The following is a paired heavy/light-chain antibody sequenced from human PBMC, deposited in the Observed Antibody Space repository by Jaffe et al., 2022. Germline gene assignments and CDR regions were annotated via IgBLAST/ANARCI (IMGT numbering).Heavy chain of an antibody. CDR2: ISTTSSYI. CDR3: ARQYCSGGSCYLNYYYYMDV. Sequence: EVQLVESGGGLVKPGGSLRLSCAASGFIFSGYNINWVRRAPGKGLEWVSSISTTSSYIYYADSVKGRFTISRDNAENSLYLQMNSLRAEDTAVYYCARQYCSGGSCYLNYYYYMDVWGRGTTVTVSS. D-gene: IGHD2-15*01. CDR1: GFIFSGYN. J-gene: IGHJ6*03. V-gene: IGHV3-21*01.
Light chain of an antibody. CDR2: GAS. V-gene: IGKV3-20*01. Sequence: EIVLTQSPGTLSLSPGERATLSCRASQSVSSNFLAWYQQKPGQAPRLLIYGASSRATGIPDRFTGSGSGTDFTLTISRLEPEDFAVYYCQQYGSSQTFGQGTKVEIK. CDR1: QSVSSNF. J-gene: IGKJ1*01. CDR3: QQYGSSQT.